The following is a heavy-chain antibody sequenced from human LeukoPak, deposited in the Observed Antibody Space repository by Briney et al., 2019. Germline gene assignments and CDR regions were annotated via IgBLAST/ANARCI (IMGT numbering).Heavy chain of an antibody. CDR1: GYTFTSYG. J-gene: IGHJ6*02. CDR2: ISAYNGNT. CDR3: ARENSNHFYCYYGMDV. D-gene: IGHD6-13*01. V-gene: IGHV1-18*01. Sequence: ASVKVSCKASGYTFTSYGISWVRQAPGQGLEWMGWISAYNGNTNYAQKLQGRVTMTTDTSTSTAYMELRSLRSDDTAVYYCARENSNHFYCYYGMDVWGQGTTVTVSS.